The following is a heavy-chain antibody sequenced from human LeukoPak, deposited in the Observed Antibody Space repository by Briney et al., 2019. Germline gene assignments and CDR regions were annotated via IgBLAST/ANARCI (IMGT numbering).Heavy chain of an antibody. CDR1: GYTFTSYG. Sequence: ASVKVSCKASGYTFTSYGISWVRQAPGQGLEWMGWINAYNGNTNYAQKLQGRVTMTTDTSTSTAYMELRSLRSDDTAVYYCARYPYSTRWGDYPTANDYWGQGTLVTVSS. CDR2: INAYNGNT. V-gene: IGHV1-18*01. CDR3: ARYPYSTRWGDYPTANDY. J-gene: IGHJ4*02. D-gene: IGHD4-17*01.